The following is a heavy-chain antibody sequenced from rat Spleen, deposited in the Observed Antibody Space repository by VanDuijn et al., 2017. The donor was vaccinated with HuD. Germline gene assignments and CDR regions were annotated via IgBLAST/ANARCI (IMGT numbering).Heavy chain of an antibody. CDR1: GFSLTSYT. D-gene: IGHD1-12*01. V-gene: IGHV2-6*01. CDR3: ARSMMT. CDR2: ISSGGST. J-gene: IGHJ3*01. Sequence: QVQLKESGPGLVQPSQTLSRTCTVSGFSLTSYTVSWVRQPPGKGLEWIAAISSGGSTYYNSALKSRLSISRDTSKSKVFLKMNSLQTEDTAMYFCARSMMTWGQGTLVTVSS.